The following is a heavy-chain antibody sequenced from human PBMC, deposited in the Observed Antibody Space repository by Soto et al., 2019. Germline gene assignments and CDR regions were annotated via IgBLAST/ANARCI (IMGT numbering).Heavy chain of an antibody. CDR2: ISGSGTNT. V-gene: IGHV3-23*01. CDR1: GFTFSNYV. J-gene: IGHJ4*02. Sequence: GGSLRLSCVASGFTFSNYVMNWVRQAPGKGLEWVSSISGSGTNTYYADSVKGRFTISRDNSKNTLFLQMDSLRAEDTALYFCAKAANKAPYFDYWGQGTLVTSPQ. CDR3: AKAANKAPYFDY.